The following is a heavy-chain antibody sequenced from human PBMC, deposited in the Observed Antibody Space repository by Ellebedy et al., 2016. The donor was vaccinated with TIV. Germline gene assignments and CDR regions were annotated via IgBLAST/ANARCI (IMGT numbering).Heavy chain of an antibody. D-gene: IGHD5-18*01. CDR1: GFTFSNSN. CDR2: ISTGSRNI. CDR3: ARDGAYNYDTYWYFDL. J-gene: IGHJ2*01. Sequence: GGSLRLSCEASGFTFSNSNLNWVRQAPGKGLEWVSYISTGSRNIYYADFVKGRFTISRDNAKNSLYLHMNSLRDEDTAVYYCARDGAYNYDTYWYFDLWGRGTLVTVSS. V-gene: IGHV3-48*02.